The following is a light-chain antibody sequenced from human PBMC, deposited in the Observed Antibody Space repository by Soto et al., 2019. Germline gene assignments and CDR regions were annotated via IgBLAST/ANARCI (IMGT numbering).Light chain of an antibody. CDR2: KAS. Sequence: DIQMTQSHFTLSASLGDRVTITWRASQSISSWLAWYQQKQGKAPKLLIYKASTLESGVPSNFSVSVSGTEGTLTISRLQPEDGATYYCQQSNSYPWTFSQGTKVDIK. CDR1: QSISSW. V-gene: IGKV1-5*03. J-gene: IGKJ1*01. CDR3: QQSNSYPWT.